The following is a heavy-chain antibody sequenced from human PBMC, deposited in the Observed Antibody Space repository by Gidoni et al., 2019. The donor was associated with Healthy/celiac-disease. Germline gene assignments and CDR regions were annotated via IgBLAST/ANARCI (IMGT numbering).Heavy chain of an antibody. Sequence: EVQLLESGGGLVQPGGSLRLSCAASGFTFSSYAMSWVRQAPGKGLEWVSAISGSGGSTYYADSVKGRFTISRDNAKNTLYLQMNSLRAEDTAVYYCAKGAIVVVPAAMRWFDPWGQGTLVTVSS. V-gene: IGHV3-23*01. CDR2: ISGSGGST. CDR3: AKGAIVVVPAAMRWFDP. D-gene: IGHD2-2*01. J-gene: IGHJ5*02. CDR1: GFTFSSYA.